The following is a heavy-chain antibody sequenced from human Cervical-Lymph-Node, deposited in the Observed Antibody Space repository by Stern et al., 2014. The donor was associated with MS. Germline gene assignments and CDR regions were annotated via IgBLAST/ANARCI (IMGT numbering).Heavy chain of an antibody. CDR3: ARGNWNYEGMGY. J-gene: IGHJ4*02. V-gene: IGHV3-33*01. Sequence: VQLVESGGGVVQPGRSLRLSCAASGFTFSNYGMPWVRQAPGKGLEWLAVIWCDGNKKYYADSVKGRFTISRDNSKNTLFLQMSSLTAEDTALYYCARGNWNYEGMGYWGQGTLVTVSS. CDR2: IWCDGNKK. CDR1: GFTFSNYG. D-gene: IGHD1-7*01.